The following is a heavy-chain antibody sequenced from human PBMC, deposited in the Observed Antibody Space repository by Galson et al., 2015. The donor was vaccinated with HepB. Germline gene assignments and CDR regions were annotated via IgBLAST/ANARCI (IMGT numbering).Heavy chain of an antibody. J-gene: IGHJ4*02. CDR2: TNSGNGNT. D-gene: IGHD3-16*01. CDR1: GYTFTSYS. V-gene: IGHV1-3*01. CDR3: ARDSDYVSGAQYFHY. Sequence: SVKVSCKPSGYTFTSYSMHWVRQAPGQRLEWMGWTNSGNGNTEYSQKFQGRVTITRDTSASTDYMELSSLRSEDTAVYYCARDSDYVSGAQYFHYWGQGTLVTVSS.